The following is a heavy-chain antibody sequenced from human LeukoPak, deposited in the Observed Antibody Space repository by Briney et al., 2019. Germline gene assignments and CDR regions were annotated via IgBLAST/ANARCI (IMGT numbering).Heavy chain of an antibody. Sequence: SETLSLTCTVSGASTSSFSWSWIRQPPGKGLEWIGYIHYSGSTNYNSSLKSRVTISVDTSKNQFSLKLSSVTAADTAVYYCARHGGETIVATILHAFDIWGQGTMVIVSS. D-gene: IGHD5-12*01. V-gene: IGHV4-59*08. CDR1: GASTSSFS. CDR2: IHYSGST. CDR3: ARHGGETIVATILHAFDI. J-gene: IGHJ3*02.